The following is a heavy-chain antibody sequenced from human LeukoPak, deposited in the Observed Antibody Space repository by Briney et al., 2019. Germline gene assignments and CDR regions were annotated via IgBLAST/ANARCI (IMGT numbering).Heavy chain of an antibody. CDR2: ISYTGTYI. CDR1: AFSLNAYN. D-gene: IGHD3-10*01. J-gene: IGHJ4*02. Sequence: GGSLRLSCAASAFSLNAYNMNWVRQAPGKGLEWVSSISYTGTYIYYADSVKGRFTISRDNAQNSLYLQMNSLRAEDTAVYYCARDEPGYGEFLLYWGQGTLVTVSS. V-gene: IGHV3-21*01. CDR3: ARDEPGYGEFLLY.